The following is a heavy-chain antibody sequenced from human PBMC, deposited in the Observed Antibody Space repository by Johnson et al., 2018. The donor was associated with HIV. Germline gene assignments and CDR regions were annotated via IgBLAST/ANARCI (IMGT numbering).Heavy chain of an antibody. V-gene: IGHV3-13*01. J-gene: IGHJ3*01. Sequence: VQLVESGGGVVQRGGSLRLSCVASGFTFSSYGMHWVRQTTGKGLEWVSGIAFSGNINQPESVKGRFTISRDNVKGFLYLQMNSLTAADTAVYYCVREHRADESFDLWGQGTMVTVSS. CDR2: IAFSGNI. D-gene: IGHD1-14*01. CDR1: GFTFSSYG. CDR3: VREHRADESFDL.